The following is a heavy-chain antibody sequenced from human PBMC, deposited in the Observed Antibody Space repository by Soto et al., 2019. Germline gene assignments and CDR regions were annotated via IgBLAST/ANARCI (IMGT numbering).Heavy chain of an antibody. CDR1: GFTVSSYS. Sequence: GGSLRLSGAPSGFTVSSYSMNWVRQAPGKGLEWVSSISSSSSYIYYADSVKGRFTISRDNAKNSLYLQMNSLRAEDTAVYYCARGAHTPAGYYYYMDVWGKGTTVTVSS. V-gene: IGHV3-21*01. CDR2: ISSSSSYI. CDR3: ARGAHTPAGYYYYMDV. J-gene: IGHJ6*03.